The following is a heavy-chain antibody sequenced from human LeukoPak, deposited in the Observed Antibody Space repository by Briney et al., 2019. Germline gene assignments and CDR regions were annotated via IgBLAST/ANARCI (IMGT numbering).Heavy chain of an antibody. CDR3: ARVGDSSSFSY. CDR2: INHSGST. CDR1: GGSFSGYY. Sequence: SETLSLTCAIYGGSFSGYYWSWIRQPPGKGLEWIGEINHSGSTNYNPSLKSRVTISVDTSKNQFSLKLSSVTAADTAVYYCARVGDSSSFSYWGQGTLVTVSS. V-gene: IGHV4-34*01. J-gene: IGHJ4*02. D-gene: IGHD6-13*01.